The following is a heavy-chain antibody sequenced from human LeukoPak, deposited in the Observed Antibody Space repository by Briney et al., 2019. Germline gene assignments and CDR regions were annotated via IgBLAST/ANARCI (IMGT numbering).Heavy chain of an antibody. V-gene: IGHV3-21*03. D-gene: IGHD2/OR15-2a*01. CDR2: IFSSSTYI. CDR3: ARDFYDGFALDY. CDR1: GFTVSSNY. J-gene: IGHJ4*02. Sequence: GGSLRLSCAASGFTVSSNYMNWVRQAPGKGLEWVSFIFSSSTYIYYTDSVKGRFTISRDNARNSLYLQMDNLRAEDTGVYYCARDFYDGFALDYWGQGTLVTVSS.